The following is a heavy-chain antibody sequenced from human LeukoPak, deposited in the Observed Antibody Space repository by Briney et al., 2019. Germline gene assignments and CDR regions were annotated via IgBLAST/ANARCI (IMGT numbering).Heavy chain of an antibody. V-gene: IGHV3-48*03. J-gene: IGHJ3*02. CDR3: ARDRDVDYGNDGFDI. Sequence: GGSLRVSCAASGFSFSSYEMNWVRQAPGKGLEGISYISASGTLTHYADSVEGRFTISRDNAKNSLYLQMNSLGAEDTAVYHCARDRDVDYGNDGFDIWGQGTTVTVSS. CDR1: GFSFSSYE. D-gene: IGHD4/OR15-4a*01. CDR2: ISASGTLT.